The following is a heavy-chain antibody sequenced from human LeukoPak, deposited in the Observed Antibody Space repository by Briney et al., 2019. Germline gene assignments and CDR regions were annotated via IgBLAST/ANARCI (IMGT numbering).Heavy chain of an antibody. CDR1: GYTFTSYG. V-gene: IGHV1-18*04. Sequence: GASVKVSCKASGYTFTSYGISWVRQAPGQGLEWMGCISAYNGNTNYAQKLQGRVTMTTDTSTSTAYMELRSLRSDDTAVYYCARSPPGYSSGWYYDYWGQGTLVTVSS. CDR2: ISAYNGNT. D-gene: IGHD6-19*01. CDR3: ARSPPGYSSGWYYDY. J-gene: IGHJ4*02.